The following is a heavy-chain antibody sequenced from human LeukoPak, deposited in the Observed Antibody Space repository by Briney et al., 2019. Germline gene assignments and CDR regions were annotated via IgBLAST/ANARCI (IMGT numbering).Heavy chain of an antibody. CDR2: INPSTGGT. J-gene: IGHJ4*02. V-gene: IGHV1-2*06. CDR1: GYTFTVYY. CDR3: AREAFVGVFPY. Sequence: ASVKVSRKASGYTFTVYYMHWVRQAPGQGLEWMGRINPSTGGTKYAQKFQGRGTLTRDTSVTTAFMVLSMLRSVDTAVYYGAREAFVGVFPYWGQGTLVTVSS. D-gene: IGHD3-16*01.